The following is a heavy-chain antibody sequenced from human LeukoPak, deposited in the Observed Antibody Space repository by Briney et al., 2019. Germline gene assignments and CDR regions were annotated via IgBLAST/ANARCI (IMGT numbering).Heavy chain of an antibody. V-gene: IGHV4-34*01. CDR1: GFTFSSYA. J-gene: IGHJ4*02. CDR3: ARAHYDSSVDY. CDR2: INHSGST. Sequence: GSLRLSCAASGFTFSSYAMSWIRQPPGKGLEWIGEINHSGSTNYNPSLKSRVTISVDTSKNQFSLKLSSVTAADTAVYYCARAHYDSSVDYWGQGTLVTVSS. D-gene: IGHD3-22*01.